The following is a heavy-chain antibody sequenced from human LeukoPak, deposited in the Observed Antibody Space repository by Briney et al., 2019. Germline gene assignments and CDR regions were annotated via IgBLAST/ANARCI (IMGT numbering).Heavy chain of an antibody. CDR3: ARDAGVTTVNWFDP. CDR1: GYTFTSYG. V-gene: IGHV1-18*01. Sequence: GASVKVSCKASGYTFTSYGISWVRQAPGQGLEWMGWISAYNGNTNYAQKLQGRVTMTTDTSTSTAYMELRSLRSDDTAVYYCARDAGVTTVNWFDPWGQGTLVTVSS. CDR2: ISAYNGNT. J-gene: IGHJ5*02. D-gene: IGHD4-17*01.